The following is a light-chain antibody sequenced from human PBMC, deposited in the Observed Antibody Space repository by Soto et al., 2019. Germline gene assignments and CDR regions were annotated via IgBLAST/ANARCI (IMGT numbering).Light chain of an antibody. Sequence: EVVLTQSPGTLSLYRGERATLSFRASERIYSAYLGWYQQKPGQAPRLLIYGASSRATGIPDRFSGSGSGTDFTLTISRLEPEDFEVYFCQWYGRSPRTFGQGTKVDIK. V-gene: IGKV3-20*01. J-gene: IGKJ1*01. CDR2: GAS. CDR1: ERIYSAY. CDR3: QWYGRSPRT.